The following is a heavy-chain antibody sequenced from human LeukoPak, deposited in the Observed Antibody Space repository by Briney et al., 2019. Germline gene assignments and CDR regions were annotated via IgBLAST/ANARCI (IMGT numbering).Heavy chain of an antibody. V-gene: IGHV3-23*01. D-gene: IGHD3-10*01. Sequence: GGSLRLSCAASGFTFTSYAMAWVRQAPGKGLDWVSSISSSGANTYSADSVRGRFTISRDGSKNTLYLQMNSLRADDTAVYYCARDIRASGSYGWFDPWGQGTLVTVSS. CDR3: ARDIRASGSYGWFDP. CDR1: GFTFTSYA. CDR2: ISSSGANT. J-gene: IGHJ5*02.